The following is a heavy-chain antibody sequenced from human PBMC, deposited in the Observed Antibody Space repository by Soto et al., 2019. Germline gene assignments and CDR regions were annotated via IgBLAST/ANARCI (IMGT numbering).Heavy chain of an antibody. V-gene: IGHV3-48*03. CDR1: GFNFKIYG. CDR3: ARVALMGGVNSPSFFFQL. D-gene: IGHD1-1*01. CDR2: MSTLGTTI. Sequence: GGSLRRSCSASGFNFKIYGMTWVRQAPGKGLEWISDMSTLGTTIHYADSVRDRFTISRDNPTNTVYLHLTSLRDEATAVSYCARVALMGGVNSPSFFFQLWGQGTLVTVSS. J-gene: IGHJ4*02.